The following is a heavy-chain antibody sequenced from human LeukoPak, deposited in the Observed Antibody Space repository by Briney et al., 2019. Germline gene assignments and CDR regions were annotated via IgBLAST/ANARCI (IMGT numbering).Heavy chain of an antibody. D-gene: IGHD3-16*01. CDR2: IYYSGST. CDR3: ASYYDYVWGSHPPYAFDI. CDR1: GGSISSSSYY. J-gene: IGHJ3*02. V-gene: IGHV4-39*07. Sequence: PSETLSLTCTVSGGSISSSSYYWGWIRQPPGKGLEWIGSIYYSGSTYYNPSLKSRVTISVDTSKNQFSLKLSSVTAADTAVYYCASYYDYVWGSHPPYAFDIWGQGTMVTVSS.